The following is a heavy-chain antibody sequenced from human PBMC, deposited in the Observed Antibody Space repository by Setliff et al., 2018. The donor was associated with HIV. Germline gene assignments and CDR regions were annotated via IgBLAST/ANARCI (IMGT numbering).Heavy chain of an antibody. CDR3: ARDRVRITIFGANDASDI. J-gene: IGHJ3*02. D-gene: IGHD3-3*01. CDR2: INPSGGSS. Sequence: ASVKVSCKASGDTFSNYAISWVRQAPGQGLEWMGGINPSGGSSTYAQKFQGRVAMTRDTSTSTVYMELSSLRSEDTAVYYCARDRVRITIFGANDASDIWGQGTMVTVSS. V-gene: IGHV1-46*01. CDR1: GDTFSNYA.